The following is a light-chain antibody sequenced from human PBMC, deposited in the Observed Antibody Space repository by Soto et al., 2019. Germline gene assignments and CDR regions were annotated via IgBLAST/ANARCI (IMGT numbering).Light chain of an antibody. J-gene: IGKJ1*01. CDR3: QQYGSSPPWT. CDR1: QTISSPY. Sequence: DTVLTQSPGTLSLSPGERATLSCRVSQTISSPYLARYQQKPGQAPRLLIYGASSRATGIPDRFSGSGSGTDFTLTISRLEPEDFAVYYCQQYGSSPPWTFGQGTRVEIK. CDR2: GAS. V-gene: IGKV3-20*01.